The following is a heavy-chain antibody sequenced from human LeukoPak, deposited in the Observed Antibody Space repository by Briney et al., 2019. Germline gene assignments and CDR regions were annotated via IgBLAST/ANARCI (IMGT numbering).Heavy chain of an antibody. Sequence: SVKVSCKASGGTFSSYAISWVRQAPGQGLEWMGRIIPILGIANYAQKFQGRVTITADKSTSTAYMELSSLRTEDTAVYYCASSIRCSGGSCYLFDYWGQGTLVTVSS. V-gene: IGHV1-69*04. D-gene: IGHD2-15*01. CDR3: ASSIRCSGGSCYLFDY. CDR2: IIPILGIA. J-gene: IGHJ4*02. CDR1: GGTFSSYA.